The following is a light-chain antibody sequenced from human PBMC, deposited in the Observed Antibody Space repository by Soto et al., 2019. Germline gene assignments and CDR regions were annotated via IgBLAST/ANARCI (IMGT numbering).Light chain of an antibody. V-gene: IGLV6-57*04. J-gene: IGLJ2*01. CDR2: EDN. Sequence: NFMLTQPHSVSESPGKTVTISCTRSSGSIARNYVQWYQQRPGSAPTTLIYEDNQRPSGVPDRFSGSIDSSSNSASLTISGLKTEDEADYYCQSYDSNNPVVFGGGTKFTVL. CDR1: SGSIARNY. CDR3: QSYDSNNPVV.